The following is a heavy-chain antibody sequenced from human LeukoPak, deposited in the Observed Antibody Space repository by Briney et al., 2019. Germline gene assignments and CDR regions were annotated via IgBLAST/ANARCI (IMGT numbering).Heavy chain of an antibody. V-gene: IGHV3-53*01. D-gene: IGHD3-22*01. J-gene: IGHJ4*02. CDR3: ARESVRRISMRSKGFFDY. CDR1: GFSISNNY. CDR2: IYSGGTT. Sequence: GGSLRLSCAASGFSISNNYMTWVRQAPGKGLEWVSVIYSGGTTYYADSVKGRFTISRDNARNTLFLQMDSLRAEDTAVYYCARESVRRISMRSKGFFDYWGRGTRVTVSS.